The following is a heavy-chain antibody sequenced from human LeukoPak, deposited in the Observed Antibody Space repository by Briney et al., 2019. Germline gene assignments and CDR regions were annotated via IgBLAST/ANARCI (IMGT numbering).Heavy chain of an antibody. CDR1: GFTFSSYA. D-gene: IGHD2-2*02. CDR3: VTVGYCSSTSCYTDFDY. Sequence: PGGSLRLSCAASGFTFSSYAMSWVRQAPGMGLEWVSAISGSGGSTYYADSVKGRFTISRDNAKNSLYLQLNSLRAEDTAVYYCVTVGYCSSTSCYTDFDYWGQGTLVTVSS. V-gene: IGHV3-23*01. CDR2: ISGSGGST. J-gene: IGHJ4*02.